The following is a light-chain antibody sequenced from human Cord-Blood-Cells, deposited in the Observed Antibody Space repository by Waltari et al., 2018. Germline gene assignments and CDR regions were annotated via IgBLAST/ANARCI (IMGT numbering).Light chain of an antibody. J-gene: IGLJ2*01. V-gene: IGLV2-23*03. Sequence: QSPLTQPASVSGSPGQSITISCTGTSSDVGSYNLVSWYQQHPGKAPKLMIYEGSKRPSGVSNRFSGSKSGNTASLTISGLQAEDEADYYCCSYAGSSTFGVVFGGGTKLTVL. CDR3: CSYAGSSTFGVV. CDR1: SSDVGSYNL. CDR2: EGS.